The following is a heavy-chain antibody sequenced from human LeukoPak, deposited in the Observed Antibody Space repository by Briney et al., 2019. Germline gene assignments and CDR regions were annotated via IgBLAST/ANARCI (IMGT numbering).Heavy chain of an antibody. D-gene: IGHD4-17*01. CDR2: INPSGGST. CDR3: ASQRLRRDWIDP. Sequence: GASVKVSCKASGYTFTSYYMHWVRQAPGQGLEWMGIINPSGGSTSYAQKFQGRVTMTRDTSTSTVYMELSSLRSEDTAVYYCASQRLRRDWIDPWGQGTLVTVSS. CDR1: GYTFTSYY. J-gene: IGHJ5*02. V-gene: IGHV1-46*01.